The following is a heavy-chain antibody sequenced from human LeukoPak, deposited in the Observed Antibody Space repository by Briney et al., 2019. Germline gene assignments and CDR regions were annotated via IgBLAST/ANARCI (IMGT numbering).Heavy chain of an antibody. D-gene: IGHD3-22*01. Sequence: SETLSLTXTVSGGSISSYYWSWIRQPPGKGLEWIGYIYYSGSANYNPSLKSRVTISVDTSKNQFSLKLSSVTAADTAVYYCARSPYYYDSSGYQYWGQGTLVTVSS. V-gene: IGHV4-59*01. CDR2: IYYSGSA. J-gene: IGHJ4*02. CDR1: GGSISSYY. CDR3: ARSPYYYDSSGYQY.